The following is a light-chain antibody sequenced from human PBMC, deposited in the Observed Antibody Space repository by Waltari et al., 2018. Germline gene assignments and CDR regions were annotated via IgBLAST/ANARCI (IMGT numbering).Light chain of an antibody. CDR1: QDISSY. CDR2: AAS. J-gene: IGKJ3*01. Sequence: DIQMTPSPSSLSASVGDRVTITCRASQDISSYLAWYQQRPGKVPKLLIYAASTLQSGVPSRFSGSGSGTDFTLTISSLQPEDVATYYCHKYNSAPFTFGPGTKVHFK. V-gene: IGKV1-27*01. CDR3: HKYNSAPFT.